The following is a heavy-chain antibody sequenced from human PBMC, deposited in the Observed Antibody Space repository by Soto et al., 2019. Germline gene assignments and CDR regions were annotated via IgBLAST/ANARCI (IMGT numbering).Heavy chain of an antibody. CDR2: IIPIFGKV. J-gene: IGHJ6*01. V-gene: IGHV1-69*12. CDR1: GGTFRTYA. Sequence: QVQLLQSGAEVKKPGSSVRVSCEASGGTFRTYAISWVRQAPGQGLEWMGEIIPIFGKVNYAQKFQGRVTITADDSTTTVYMDLRSLTSEDTAVYYCAKGAVAGTPTSYYYYGMDVW. D-gene: IGHD6-19*01. CDR3: AKGAVAGTPTSYYYYGMDV.